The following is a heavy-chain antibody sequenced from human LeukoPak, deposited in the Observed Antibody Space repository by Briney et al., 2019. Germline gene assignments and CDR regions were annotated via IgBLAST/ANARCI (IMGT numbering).Heavy chain of an antibody. CDR3: ARYGVPGHKWFDP. CDR2: IYYSGTT. CDR1: GFTFSAYA. Sequence: PWGSLRLSCEVSGFTFSAYALSWIRQPPGKGLEWIGYIYYSGTTYYNPSLKSRVTISVDTSKNQFSLDLSSVTPADTAIYYCARYGVPGHKWFDPWGQGTLVTVSS. D-gene: IGHD4-17*01. V-gene: IGHV4-59*01. J-gene: IGHJ5*02.